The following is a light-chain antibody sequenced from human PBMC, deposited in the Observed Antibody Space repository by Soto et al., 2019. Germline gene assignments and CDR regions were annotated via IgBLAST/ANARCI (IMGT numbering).Light chain of an antibody. Sequence: QSVLTQPPSASGSPGQSVTMSCTGTKNDIGLYDFVSWYQHHPGKAPRLIIYEVVQRPSGVPDRFSGSKSGNTASLTVSGLQAADEADYFCKSYAGSNTYAFGSGTKVTLL. CDR3: KSYAGSNTYA. CDR1: KNDIGLYDF. J-gene: IGLJ1*01. CDR2: EVV. V-gene: IGLV2-8*01.